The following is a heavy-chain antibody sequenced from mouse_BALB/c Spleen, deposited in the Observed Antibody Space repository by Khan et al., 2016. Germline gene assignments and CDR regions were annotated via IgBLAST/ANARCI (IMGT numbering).Heavy chain of an antibody. D-gene: IGHD1-1*02. CDR1: GYTFTSYW. Sequence: VQLQQSGTVLARPGASVKMSCKASGYTFTSYWMHWVKQRPGQGLEWIGAIYPGNSDTSYNQKFKGKAKLTAVTSTSTAYMALSSLTNEDSAINCYIRWCGSYPPYAMDYWGQGTSVTVSS. CDR3: IRWCGSYPPYAMDY. CDR2: IYPGNSDT. J-gene: IGHJ4*01. V-gene: IGHV1-5*01.